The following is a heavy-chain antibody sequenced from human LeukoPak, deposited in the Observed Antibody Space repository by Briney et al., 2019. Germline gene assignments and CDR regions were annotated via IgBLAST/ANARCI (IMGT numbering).Heavy chain of an antibody. J-gene: IGHJ4*02. CDR3: VRDRGDYSGDPGYFDF. CDR1: GVSISSGNYY. D-gene: IGHD4-23*01. V-gene: IGHV4-31*03. Sequence: SETLSLTCTVSGVSISSGNYYWTWIHQRPGKGLEWLGCLSSIGSTYYNPSLKSRLSISVGTSKNQFSLSLTSVTAADTALYYCVRDRGDYSGDPGYFDFWGQGIQVTASS. CDR2: LSSIGST.